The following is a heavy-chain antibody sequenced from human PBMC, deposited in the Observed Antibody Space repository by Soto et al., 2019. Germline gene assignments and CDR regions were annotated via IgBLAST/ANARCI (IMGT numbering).Heavy chain of an antibody. CDR2: IIPILGIA. Sequence: SVKVSCKASGDTFSSYTISWVRQAPGQGLEWMGRIIPILGIANYAQKFQGRVTITADKSTSTAYMELSSLRSEDTAVYYCARDGLRWFGELSHHYYYYYGMDVWGQGTTVTVSS. D-gene: IGHD3-10*01. CDR1: GDTFSSYT. J-gene: IGHJ6*02. CDR3: ARDGLRWFGELSHHYYYYYGMDV. V-gene: IGHV1-69*04.